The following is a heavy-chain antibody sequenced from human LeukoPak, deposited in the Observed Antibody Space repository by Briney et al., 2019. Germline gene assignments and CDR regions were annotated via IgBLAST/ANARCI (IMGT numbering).Heavy chain of an antibody. CDR2: ITYSGST. CDR1: GVSISSRGYY. Sequence: SETLSLTCTVSGVSISSRGYYWSWIRQPPGKGLEWIGTITYSGSTYSRPSVKSRVTMSMDTSKNQFSLKLSSVTAADTAVYYCARRGDSYAVFDYWGQGTLDTVSS. CDR3: ARRGDSYAVFDY. D-gene: IGHD5-18*01. V-gene: IGHV4-39*01. J-gene: IGHJ4*02.